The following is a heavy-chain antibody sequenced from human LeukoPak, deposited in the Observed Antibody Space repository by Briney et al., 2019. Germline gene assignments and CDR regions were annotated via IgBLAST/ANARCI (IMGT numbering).Heavy chain of an antibody. Sequence: SETPSLTCTVSGGSISSGDYYWSWIRQPPGKGLEWIGYIYYSGSTYYNPSLKSRVTISVDTSKNQFSLKLSSVTAADTAVYYCARAEVTTNWFDPWGQGTLVTVSS. CDR1: GGSISSGDYY. CDR2: IYYSGST. V-gene: IGHV4-30-4*08. D-gene: IGHD4-17*01. J-gene: IGHJ5*02. CDR3: ARAEVTTNWFDP.